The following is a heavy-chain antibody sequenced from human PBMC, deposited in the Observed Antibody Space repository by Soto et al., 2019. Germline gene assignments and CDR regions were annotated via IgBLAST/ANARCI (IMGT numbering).Heavy chain of an antibody. CDR1: GGSLSSSNW. Sequence: SETLSLTCAVSGGSLSSSNWWSWVRRPPGKGLEWIGEINHSGSTNYNPSLKSRVTISVDTSKNQFSLKLSSVTAADTAVYYCARDQLFRTQLSRYYYYSGMDVWAQGTTVTVSS. D-gene: IGHD2-2*01. CDR2: INHSGST. V-gene: IGHV4-4*02. J-gene: IGHJ6*02. CDR3: ARDQLFRTQLSRYYYYSGMDV.